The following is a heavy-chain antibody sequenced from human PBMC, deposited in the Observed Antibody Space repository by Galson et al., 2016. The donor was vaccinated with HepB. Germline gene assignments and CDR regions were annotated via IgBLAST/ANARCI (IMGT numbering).Heavy chain of an antibody. Sequence: SLRLSCAASGFTFSNFAMAWVRQAPGKGLEWVSSISSSSKYIYYADSVKGRFTISRANANNSLFLQMNSLRAEDTAVDFCARDRGIAAGGWFDPWGQGTQVTVSS. V-gene: IGHV3-21*01. CDR3: ARDRGIAAGGWFDP. D-gene: IGHD6-13*01. CDR2: ISSSSKYI. CDR1: GFTFSNFA. J-gene: IGHJ5*02.